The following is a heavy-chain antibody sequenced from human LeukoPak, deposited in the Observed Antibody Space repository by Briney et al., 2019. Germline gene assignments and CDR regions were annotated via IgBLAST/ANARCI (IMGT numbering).Heavy chain of an antibody. Sequence: GGSLRLSCAASGFTVSSNYMSWVRQAPGKGLEWVSVIYSGGSTYYADSVKGRFTISRDNSENTLYLQMNSLRAEDTAVYYCARALLWFGELFDYGMDVWGKGTTVTVSS. CDR1: GFTVSSNY. V-gene: IGHV3-53*01. J-gene: IGHJ6*04. D-gene: IGHD3-10*01. CDR2: IYSGGST. CDR3: ARALLWFGELFDYGMDV.